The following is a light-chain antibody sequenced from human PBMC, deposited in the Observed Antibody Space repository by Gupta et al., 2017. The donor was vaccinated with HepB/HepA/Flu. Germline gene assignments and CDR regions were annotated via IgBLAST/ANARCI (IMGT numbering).Light chain of an antibody. J-gene: IGKJ3*01. CDR3: QKSNSCPLT. CDR1: QVVGNS. Sequence: TQSPSSLSASVGDRVTITCRASQVVGNSLAGYQQKPGTVPNLRIYAASTLHSGVPSRFSGSGSGTDFTLTISSLQPDDVATYYCQKSNSCPLTFGPGTKVDIK. V-gene: IGKV1-27*01. CDR2: AAS.